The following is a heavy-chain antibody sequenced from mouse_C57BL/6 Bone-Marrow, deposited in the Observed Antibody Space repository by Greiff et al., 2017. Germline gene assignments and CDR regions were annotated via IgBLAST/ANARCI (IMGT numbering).Heavy chain of an antibody. CDR3: AELRAWFAY. Sequence: VKLMESGAELMKPGASVKLSCKATGYTFTGYWIEWVKQRPGHGLEWIGEILPGSGSTNYNEKFKGKATFTADTSSNTAYMQLRSLTAEDSAIYSCAELRAWFAYWGQGTLVTVSA. J-gene: IGHJ3*01. V-gene: IGHV1-9*01. CDR2: ILPGSGST. D-gene: IGHD1-1*01. CDR1: GYTFTGYW.